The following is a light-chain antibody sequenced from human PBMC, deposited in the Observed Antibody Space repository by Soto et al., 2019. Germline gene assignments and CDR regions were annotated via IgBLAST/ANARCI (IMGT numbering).Light chain of an antibody. V-gene: IGKV3-11*01. CDR3: QQRSNWPSIT. J-gene: IGKJ5*01. CDR2: DAS. Sequence: EIVLTQSPGTLSLSPGERATLSCRASQSVTANYLAWYQQKPGQAPRLLISDASNRATGIPVRFSGSGFGTDFTLTISSLEAEDSAVYYCQQRSNWPSITFGQGTRLEIK. CDR1: QSVTANY.